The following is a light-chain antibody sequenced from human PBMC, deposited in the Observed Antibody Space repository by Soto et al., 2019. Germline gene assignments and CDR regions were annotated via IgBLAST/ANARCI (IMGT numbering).Light chain of an antibody. V-gene: IGLV1-40*01. J-gene: IGLJ3*02. CDR2: GIS. Sequence: QSVLTQPPSVSGAPGQKVTISCTGGSSNIGAGYDVNWYQQLPGTAPKLLISGISDRPSGVPDRFSGSKSGTSASLAITGLQAEDETDYYCSSYAGSNNLVFGGGTKLTVL. CDR3: SSYAGSNNLV. CDR1: SSNIGAGYD.